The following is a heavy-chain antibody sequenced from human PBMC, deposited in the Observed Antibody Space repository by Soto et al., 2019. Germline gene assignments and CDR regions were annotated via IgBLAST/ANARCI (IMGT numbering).Heavy chain of an antibody. CDR1: GGSFSGYY. V-gene: IGHV4-34*01. CDR2: INHSGST. Sequence: QVQLQQWGAGLLKPSETLSLTCAVYGGSFSGYYWSWIRQPPGKGLEWIGEINHSGSTNYNPSLKSRVTISVDTSKNQFSLKLSSVTAADTAVYYCARDVGATGSRDYYYGMDVWGQGTTVTVSS. J-gene: IGHJ6*02. D-gene: IGHD1-26*01. CDR3: ARDVGATGSRDYYYGMDV.